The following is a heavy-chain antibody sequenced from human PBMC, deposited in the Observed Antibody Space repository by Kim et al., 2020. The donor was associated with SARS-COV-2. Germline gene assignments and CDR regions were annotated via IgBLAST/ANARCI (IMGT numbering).Heavy chain of an antibody. V-gene: IGHV3-9*01. CDR2: ISWNSGSI. CDR3: AKVKLTPYGSGSYHWYFDL. Sequence: GGSLRLSCAASGFTFDDYAMHWVRQAPGKGLEWVSGISWNSGSIGYADSVKGRFTISRDNAKNSLYLQMNSLRAEDTALYYCAKVKLTPYGSGSYHWYFDLWGRGTLVTVSS. J-gene: IGHJ2*01. D-gene: IGHD3-10*01. CDR1: GFTFDDYA.